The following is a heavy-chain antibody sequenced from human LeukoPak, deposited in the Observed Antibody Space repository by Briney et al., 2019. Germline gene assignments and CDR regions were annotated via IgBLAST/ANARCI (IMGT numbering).Heavy chain of an antibody. D-gene: IGHD2-2*02. J-gene: IGHJ3*01. CDR3: ARDWEDIVVVPAAIGV. V-gene: IGHV3-7*01. Sequence: GGSLRLSCAASGFTFSSYWVSWVRQAPGKGLEWVANIKQDGSEKHYVDSVKGRFTISRDNAKNSLYLQMNSLRAEDTAVYYCARDWEDIVVVPAAIGVWGQGTMVTVSS. CDR2: IKQDGSEK. CDR1: GFTFSSYW.